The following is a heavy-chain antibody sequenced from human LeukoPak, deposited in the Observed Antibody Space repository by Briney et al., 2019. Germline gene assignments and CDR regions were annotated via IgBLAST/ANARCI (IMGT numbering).Heavy chain of an antibody. Sequence: SETLSLTCTVSGGSISEYYWSWIRQSPGKGLEWIGHMHYSGSTNYNSSLESRVTISVDTSKNQFSLKLSSVTAADTAVYYCARVSGYDWESFYDYWGQGTLVTVSS. CDR3: ARVSGYDWESFYDY. CDR1: GGSISEYY. J-gene: IGHJ4*02. CDR2: MHYSGST. D-gene: IGHD5-12*01. V-gene: IGHV4-59*01.